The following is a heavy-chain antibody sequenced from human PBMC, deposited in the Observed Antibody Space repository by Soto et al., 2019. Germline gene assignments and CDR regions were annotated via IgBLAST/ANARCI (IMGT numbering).Heavy chain of an antibody. V-gene: IGHV1-2*02. CDR2: INPNSGGT. CDR1: GYTFTGYY. Sequence: ASVKVSCKASGYTFTGYYMHWVRQAPGQGLEWMGWINPNSGGTNYAQKFQGRVTMTRDTSISTAYMELSRLRSDDTAVYYCARDLRGYYDSSGPISDYWGQGTLVTVSS. D-gene: IGHD3-22*01. CDR3: ARDLRGYYDSSGPISDY. J-gene: IGHJ4*02.